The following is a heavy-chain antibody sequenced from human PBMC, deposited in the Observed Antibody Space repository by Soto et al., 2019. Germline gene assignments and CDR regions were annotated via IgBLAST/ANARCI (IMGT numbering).Heavy chain of an antibody. J-gene: IGHJ6*02. CDR1: GYTFTKNW. D-gene: IGHD7-27*01. CDR3: VRLTGRSAYGLDV. CDR2: IDPSDSET. V-gene: IGHV5-10-1*01. Sequence: GESLKISCQASGYTFTKNWISWVRQMPGKGLDWMGRIDPSDSETKYNPSVEGHVRLSVXXXTXXXYXEXXXLXASDSAMYYCVRLTGRSAYGLDVWGQGTTVTVSS.